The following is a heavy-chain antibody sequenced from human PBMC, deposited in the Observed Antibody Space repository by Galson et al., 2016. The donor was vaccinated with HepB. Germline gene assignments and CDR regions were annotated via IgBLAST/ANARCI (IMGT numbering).Heavy chain of an antibody. Sequence: SVKVSCKASGYTLTDYHIHWVRQARGQGLEWVGKIDPTSGVTTYAQNFQGRVTLTRDTSINTAYIDLSSLTSDDTAVYYCVRENWHYEYWGRGTLVTVSS. CDR3: VRENWHYEY. J-gene: IGHJ4*02. CDR2: IDPTSGVT. D-gene: IGHD1-1*01. CDR1: GYTLTDYH. V-gene: IGHV1-2*02.